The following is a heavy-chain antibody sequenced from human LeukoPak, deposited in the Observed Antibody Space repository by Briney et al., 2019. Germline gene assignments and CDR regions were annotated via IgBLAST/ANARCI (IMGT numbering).Heavy chain of an antibody. D-gene: IGHD1-7*01. CDR3: ARRDWNYLILAGKYYFDY. Sequence: SQTLSLTCAISGDSVSSNSAAWNWIRQSPSRGLEWLGRTYYRSKWYNDYAVSVKSRITINPDTSKNQFSLQLNSVTPEDTAVYYCARRDWNYLILAGKYYFDYWGQGTLVTVSS. CDR1: GDSVSSNSAA. CDR2: TYYRSKWYN. V-gene: IGHV6-1*01. J-gene: IGHJ4*02.